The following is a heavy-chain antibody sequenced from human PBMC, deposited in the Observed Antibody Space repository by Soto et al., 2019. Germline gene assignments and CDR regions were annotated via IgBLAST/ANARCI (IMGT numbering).Heavy chain of an antibody. V-gene: IGHV4-30-2*01. J-gene: IGHJ4*02. CDR1: GGSISSGGYS. CDR2: IYHSGST. Sequence: TLSLTCAVSGGSISSGGYSWSWIRQPPGKGLEWIGYIYHSGSTYYNPSLKSRVTISVDTSKNQFSLKLSSVTAADTAVYYCARGQVLRFLEWLSNLSPFDYWGQGTLVTVSS. CDR3: ARGQVLRFLEWLSNLSPFDY. D-gene: IGHD3-3*01.